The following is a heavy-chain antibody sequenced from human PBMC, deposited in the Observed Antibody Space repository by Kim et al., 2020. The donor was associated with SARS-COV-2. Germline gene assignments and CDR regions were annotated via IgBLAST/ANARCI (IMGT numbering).Heavy chain of an antibody. J-gene: IGHJ4*02. CDR1: GYTFTSYG. CDR2: ISAYNGNT. CDR3: ARVLPGSGYDFTKPSLFDY. V-gene: IGHV1-18*04. D-gene: IGHD5-12*01. Sequence: ASVKVSCKASGYTFTSYGISWVRQAPGQGLEWMGWISAYNGNTNYAQKLQGRVTMTTDTSTSTAYMELRSLRSDDTAVYYCARVLPGSGYDFTKPSLFDYWGQGTLVTVSS.